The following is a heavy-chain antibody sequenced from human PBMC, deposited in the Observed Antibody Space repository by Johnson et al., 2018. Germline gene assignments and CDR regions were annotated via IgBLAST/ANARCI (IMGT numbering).Heavy chain of an antibody. V-gene: IGHV3-23*04. Sequence: VQLVQSGGGLVKPGGSLRLSCTASTFTFNKAWMNWVRQAPGKGLEWVSVISSSGADTHYADSVKGRFTISRDNSKNTLYLQMNSLRAEDTAVYYCANALVNYYYNMDVWGKGTTVTVYS. CDR3: ANALVNYYYNMDV. J-gene: IGHJ6*03. CDR2: ISSSGADT. D-gene: IGHD3-16*02. CDR1: TFTFNKAW.